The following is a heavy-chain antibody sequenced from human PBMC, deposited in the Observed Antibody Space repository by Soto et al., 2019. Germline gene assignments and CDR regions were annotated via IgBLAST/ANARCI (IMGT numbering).Heavy chain of an antibody. Sequence: QVQLVQSGAEVKKPGSSVKVSCKASGGTFSSYSITWVRQAPGQGLEWMGGFVPLVGTANYAQKFQGRLTITAGESASTAYMDLGSLRSDDTAIYYCAIGSTYSGEFEFWGQGSLVTVSS. CDR2: FVPLVGTA. V-gene: IGHV1-69*01. D-gene: IGHD1-26*01. J-gene: IGHJ4*02. CDR3: AIGSTYSGEFEF. CDR1: GGTFSSYS.